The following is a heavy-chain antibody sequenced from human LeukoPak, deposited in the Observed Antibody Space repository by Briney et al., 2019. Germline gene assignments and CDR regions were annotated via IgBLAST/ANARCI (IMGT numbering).Heavy chain of an antibody. Sequence: ASVNVSCTASGYTFTCYYMHWVRQAPGQGLEWMGWINPNSGGTNYAQKFQGRVTMTRDTSISTAYMELSRLRSDDTAVYYCASGIQSGGSYYYYMDVWGKGTTVTVSS. J-gene: IGHJ6*03. CDR1: GYTFTCYY. D-gene: IGHD5-18*01. V-gene: IGHV1-2*02. CDR3: ASGIQSGGSYYYYMDV. CDR2: INPNSGGT.